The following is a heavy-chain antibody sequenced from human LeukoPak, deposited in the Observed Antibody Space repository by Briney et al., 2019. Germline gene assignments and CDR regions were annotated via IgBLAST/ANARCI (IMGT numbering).Heavy chain of an antibody. Sequence: PGGSLRLSCAASGFSFSSYGMNWVRQAPGKGLEWVSSISGTSSYIYYADAVKGRFTISRDNAKSSLYLQMNSLRAEDTAVYYCARVVYYDNSGYAYWGQGTLVTVSS. CDR2: ISGTSSYI. CDR3: ARVVYYDNSGYAY. D-gene: IGHD3-22*01. CDR1: GFSFSSYG. V-gene: IGHV3-21*01. J-gene: IGHJ4*02.